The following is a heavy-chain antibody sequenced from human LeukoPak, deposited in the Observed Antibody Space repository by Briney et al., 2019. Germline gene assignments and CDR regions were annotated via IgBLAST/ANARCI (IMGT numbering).Heavy chain of an antibody. CDR3: AKEGYASSWYRFDY. CDR1: GFTFSNAW. V-gene: IGHV3-23*01. CDR2: ISGSGSST. J-gene: IGHJ4*02. Sequence: PGGSLRLSCAASGFTFSNAWMSWVRQAPGKGLEWVSGISGSGSSTYYADSVKGRFNISRDNSKNMVYLQMNRLRADDTAVYHCAKEGYASSWYRFDYWGQGTLVTVSS. D-gene: IGHD6-13*01.